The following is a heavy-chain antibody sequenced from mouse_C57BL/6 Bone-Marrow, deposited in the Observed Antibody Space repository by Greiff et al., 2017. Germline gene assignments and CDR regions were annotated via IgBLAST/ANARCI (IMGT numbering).Heavy chain of an antibody. CDR2: IHPNSGST. D-gene: IGHD2-5*01. CDR1: GYTFTSYW. Sequence: QVQLKQPGAELVKPGASVKLSCKASGYTFTSYWMHWVKQRPGQGLEWIGMIHPNSGSTNYNEKFKSKATLTVDKSSSTAYMQLSSLTSEDSAVYYCARCYSNYYFDYWGKGTTLTVSS. CDR3: ARCYSNYYFDY. V-gene: IGHV1-64*01. J-gene: IGHJ2*01.